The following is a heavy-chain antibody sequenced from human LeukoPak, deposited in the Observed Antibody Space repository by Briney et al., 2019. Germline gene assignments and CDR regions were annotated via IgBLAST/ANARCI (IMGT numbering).Heavy chain of an antibody. V-gene: IGHV3-15*01. CDR3: TTESKLDGQFYY. CDR1: GFSFDNAW. CDR2: IKRKTDGGTT. J-gene: IGHJ4*02. Sequence: GGSLRLSCAASGFSFDNAWMNWARQAPGKGLEWVGRIKRKTDGGTTDCATPVKGRFTISRDDSKNTLYLQMNSLKTEDTAMYYCTTESKLDGQFYYWGQGTLVTVSS. D-gene: IGHD5-24*01.